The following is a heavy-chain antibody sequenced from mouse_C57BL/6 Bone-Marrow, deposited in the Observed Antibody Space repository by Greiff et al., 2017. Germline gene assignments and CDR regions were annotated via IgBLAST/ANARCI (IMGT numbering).Heavy chain of an antibody. Sequence: EVQVVESGGGLVQPGGSMKLSCVASGFTFSNYWMNWVRQSPEKGLEWVAQIRLKSDNYATHYAESVKGRFTISRDDSKSSVYLQMNNLRAEDTGIYYCTGGYYEGWFAYWGQGTLVTVSA. J-gene: IGHJ3*01. CDR2: IRLKSDNYAT. CDR3: TGGYYEGWFAY. D-gene: IGHD2-4*01. CDR1: GFTFSNYW. V-gene: IGHV6-3*01.